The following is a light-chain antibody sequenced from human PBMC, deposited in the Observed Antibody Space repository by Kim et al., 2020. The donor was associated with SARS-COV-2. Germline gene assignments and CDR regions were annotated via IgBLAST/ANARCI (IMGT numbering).Light chain of an antibody. CDR1: QSVNSN. CDR3: QQYNNWPRT. Sequence: EIVMTQSPATLSVSPGERATLSCRASQSVNSNLAWYQQKPGQAPRLLISGASSRATGIPARFSGSGSGTEFTLTISSLQSEDFAVYWCQQYNNWPRTFGQGTKVDIK. J-gene: IGKJ1*01. V-gene: IGKV3-15*01. CDR2: GAS.